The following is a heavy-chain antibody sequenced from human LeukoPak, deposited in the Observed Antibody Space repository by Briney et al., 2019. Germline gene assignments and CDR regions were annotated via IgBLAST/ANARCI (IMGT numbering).Heavy chain of an antibody. V-gene: IGHV3-53*01. Sequence: GGSLRLSCAASGFTVSSNYMSWVRQAPGKGLEWVSVIYSGGSTYYADSVKGRFTISRDNSKNTLYLQMNSLRAEDTAVYYCARGDYDYVWGSYRYTALGPPLDYWGQGTLVTVSS. CDR1: GFTVSSNY. CDR3: ARGDYDYVWGSYRYTALGPPLDY. D-gene: IGHD3-16*02. J-gene: IGHJ4*02. CDR2: IYSGGST.